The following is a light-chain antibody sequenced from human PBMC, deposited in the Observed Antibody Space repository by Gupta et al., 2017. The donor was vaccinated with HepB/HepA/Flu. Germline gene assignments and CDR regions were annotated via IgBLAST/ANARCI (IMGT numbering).Light chain of an antibody. CDR1: QNIAIY. V-gene: IGKV1-39*01. CDR2: ATS. J-gene: IGKJ2*01. CDR3: QQTDGAPVT. Sequence: DIQMTQSPSSLSAFVGDRVTITCRASQNIAIYLNWYQQKPGKPPELLIYATSNLKSGVPPRFSGSGSGTNFSLTISRLQPDDFASYYCQQTDGAPVTFGQGTRLDIK.